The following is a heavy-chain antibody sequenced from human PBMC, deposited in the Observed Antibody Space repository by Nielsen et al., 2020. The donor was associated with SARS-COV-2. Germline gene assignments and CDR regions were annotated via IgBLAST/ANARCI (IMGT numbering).Heavy chain of an antibody. J-gene: IGHJ4*02. V-gene: IGHV3-74*01. CDR1: GFTFSSYW. CDR3: ARGESWAGGNSDQGGYFDY. D-gene: IGHD4-23*01. CDR2: INSDGSST. Sequence: GKSLKISCAASGFTFSSYWMHWGRQAPGKGLVWVSRINSDGSSTSYADSVKGRFTISRDNAKNTLYLQMNSLRAEDTAVYYCARGESWAGGNSDQGGYFDYWGQGTLVTVSS.